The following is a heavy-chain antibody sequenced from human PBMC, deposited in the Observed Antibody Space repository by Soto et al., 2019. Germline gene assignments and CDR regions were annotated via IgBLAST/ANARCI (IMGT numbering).Heavy chain of an antibody. J-gene: IGHJ4*02. V-gene: IGHV1-24*01. D-gene: IGHD6-19*01. CDR2: FDPEDGET. CDR1: GYTLPELS. CDR3: ATGLYSSGWYYFDY. Sequence: SVNVSRKVSGYTLPELSMHCVRQATGKGLEWMGGFDPEDGETIYAQKFQGRVTMTEDTSTDTAYMELSSLRSEDTAVYYCATGLYSSGWYYFDYWGQGTLVTVSS.